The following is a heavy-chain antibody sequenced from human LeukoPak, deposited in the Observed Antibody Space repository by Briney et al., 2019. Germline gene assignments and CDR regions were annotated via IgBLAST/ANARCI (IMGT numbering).Heavy chain of an antibody. CDR1: GFTFSSHA. J-gene: IGHJ4*02. CDR2: ISGSGGST. V-gene: IGHV3-23*01. CDR3: AKERTQTTSFDY. Sequence: PGGSLRLSCAASGFTFSSHAMSWVRQAPGKGLEWVSAISGSGGSTYYADSVKGRFTISRDNSKNTLYLQMNRLRADDTAIYYCAKERTQTTSFDYWGQGTLVTVSS. D-gene: IGHD2/OR15-2a*01.